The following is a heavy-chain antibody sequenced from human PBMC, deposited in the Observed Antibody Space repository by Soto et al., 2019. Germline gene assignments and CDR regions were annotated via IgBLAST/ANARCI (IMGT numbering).Heavy chain of an antibody. CDR3: ATVGVYGGYGIDY. V-gene: IGHV4-30-2*03. D-gene: IGHD5-12*01. CDR1: GGSISSGGYS. CDR2: IYHSGST. J-gene: IGHJ4*02. Sequence: SETLSLTCAVSGGSISSGGYSWSWIRQPPGKGLEWIGYIYHSGSTYYNPSLKSRVTISVDTSKNQFSLKLSSVSAADTAVYYCATVGVYGGYGIDYWGQGTLVTVSS.